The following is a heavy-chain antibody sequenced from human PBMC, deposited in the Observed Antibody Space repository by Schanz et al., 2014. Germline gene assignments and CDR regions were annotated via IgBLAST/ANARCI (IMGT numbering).Heavy chain of an antibody. Sequence: QVQLVQSGAEVRKPGASVKVSCKASGYTFTSYGIKWVRQAPGQGLEWMGWISAYNGHTDYAQKLQGRVTLTTDTSTSTAYMDVSSLRSEDTAVYYCASSGAGYSSSWDFDYWGQGTLVTVSS. J-gene: IGHJ4*02. CDR1: GYTFTSYG. D-gene: IGHD6-13*01. CDR3: ASSGAGYSSSWDFDY. V-gene: IGHV1-18*01. CDR2: ISAYNGHT.